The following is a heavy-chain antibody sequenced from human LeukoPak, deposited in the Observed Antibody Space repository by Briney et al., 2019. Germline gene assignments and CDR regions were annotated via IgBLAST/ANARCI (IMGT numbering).Heavy chain of an antibody. Sequence: PGGSLRLSCAASGFTFSSYAMSWVRQAPGKGLEWVSAISGSGGSTYYADSVKGRFTISRDNSKNTLYLQMNSLRAEDTAVYYCAKGGCVGTSCYRRAFDIWGQGTMVTVSS. CDR2: ISGSGGST. D-gene: IGHD2-2*01. CDR1: GFTFSSYA. CDR3: AKGGCVGTSCYRRAFDI. J-gene: IGHJ3*02. V-gene: IGHV3-23*01.